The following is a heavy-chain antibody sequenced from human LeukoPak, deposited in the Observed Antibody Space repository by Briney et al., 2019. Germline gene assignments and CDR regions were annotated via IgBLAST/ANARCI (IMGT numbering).Heavy chain of an antibody. V-gene: IGHV4-34*01. D-gene: IGHD2-21*02. CDR1: GFIVSNNY. CDR2: INHSGST. J-gene: IGHJ4*02. Sequence: PGGSLRLSCAASGFIVSNNYMSWVRQAPGKGLEWIGEINHSGSTNYNPSLKSRVTISVDTSKNQFSLKLSSVTAPDTAVYYCARGAPYCGGDCNDYWGQGTLVTVSS. CDR3: ARGAPYCGGDCNDY.